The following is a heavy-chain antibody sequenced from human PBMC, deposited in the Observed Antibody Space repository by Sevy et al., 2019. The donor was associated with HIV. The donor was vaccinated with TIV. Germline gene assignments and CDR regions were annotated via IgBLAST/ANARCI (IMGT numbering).Heavy chain of an antibody. V-gene: IGHV3-7*04. CDR2: IKQDGFEK. D-gene: IGHD3-10*01. CDR3: ARGAVLPWGGGYFDY. J-gene: IGHJ4*02. CDR1: GFTFSNYW. Sequence: GGSLRLFCAASGFTFSNYWMNWVRQAPGKGLEWVANIKQDGFEKYFVDSVKGRFTISRDNAKNSLYLQMNSLRAEDTAGYYCARGAVLPWGGGYFDYWGQGALVTVSS.